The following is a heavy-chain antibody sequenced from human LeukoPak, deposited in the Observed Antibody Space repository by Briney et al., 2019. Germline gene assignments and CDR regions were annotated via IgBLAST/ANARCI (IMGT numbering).Heavy chain of an antibody. Sequence: PGGSLRLSCAASGFTFSSYAMSWVRQAPGKGLEWVSAISGSGGSTYYADSVKGRFTISRGNSKNTLYLQMNSLRAEDTAVYYCAKAILSSYYYYGMDVWGQGTTVTVSS. CDR2: ISGSGGST. D-gene: IGHD2-15*01. CDR3: AKAILSSYYYYGMDV. J-gene: IGHJ6*02. CDR1: GFTFSSYA. V-gene: IGHV3-23*01.